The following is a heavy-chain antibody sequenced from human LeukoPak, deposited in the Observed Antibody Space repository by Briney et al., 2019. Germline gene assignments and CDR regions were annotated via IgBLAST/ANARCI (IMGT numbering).Heavy chain of an antibody. J-gene: IGHJ5*02. CDR2: IIPIFGTA. V-gene: IGHV1-69*05. CDR1: GGTFSSYA. CDR3: ARSGPVGATTAAGKHGNWFDP. Sequence: SVKVSCKASGGTFSSYAISWVRQAPGQGLEWMGGIIPIFGTANYAQKFQGRVTITTDESTSTAYMELSSLRSEDTAVYYCARSGPVGATTAAGKHGNWFDPWGQGTLVTVSS. D-gene: IGHD1-26*01.